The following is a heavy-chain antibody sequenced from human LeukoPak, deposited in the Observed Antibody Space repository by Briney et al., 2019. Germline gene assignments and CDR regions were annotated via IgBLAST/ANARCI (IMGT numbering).Heavy chain of an antibody. CDR1: GGTFSSYA. Sequence: SVKVSCKASGGTFSSYAISWVRQAPGQGLEWMGRIIPILGIANYAQKFQGRVTITADKSTSTAYMELSSLRSEDTAVYYCAREGTYYYGSGSYSYLDYWGQGTLVTVSS. CDR3: AREGTYYYGSGSYSYLDY. D-gene: IGHD3-10*01. CDR2: IIPILGIA. J-gene: IGHJ4*02. V-gene: IGHV1-69*04.